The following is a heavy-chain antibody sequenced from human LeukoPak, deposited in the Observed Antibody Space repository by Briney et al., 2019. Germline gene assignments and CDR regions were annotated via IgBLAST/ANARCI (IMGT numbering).Heavy chain of an antibody. V-gene: IGHV3-21*01. CDR1: GFTFSSYS. CDR3: ARDYDILTVDY. J-gene: IGHJ4*02. D-gene: IGHD3-9*01. CDR2: ISSSSSYI. Sequence: GGPLRLSCAASGFTFSSYSMNWVRQAPGKGLEWVSSISSSSSYIYYADSVKGRFTISRDNAKNSLYLQMNSLRAEDTAVYYCARDYDILTVDYWGQGTLVTVSS.